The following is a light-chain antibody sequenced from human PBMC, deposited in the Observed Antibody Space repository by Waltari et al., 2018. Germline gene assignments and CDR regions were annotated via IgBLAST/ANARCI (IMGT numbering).Light chain of an antibody. V-gene: IGLV2-23*02. J-gene: IGLJ3*02. Sequence: QSALTQPASVSGSRGQSSTISCTGSSSDFGRYNVVSWYQHHPGKAPKLLIYGVNNRPSGVSNRFSGSKSGNTASLTISGLQAEDEADYYCSSYAGSVVFGGGTKLTVL. CDR1: SSDFGRYNV. CDR2: GVN. CDR3: SSYAGSVV.